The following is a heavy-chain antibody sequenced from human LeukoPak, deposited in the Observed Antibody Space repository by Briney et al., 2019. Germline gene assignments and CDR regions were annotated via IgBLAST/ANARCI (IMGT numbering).Heavy chain of an antibody. V-gene: IGHV3-73*01. CDR2: IRGKANNYAT. D-gene: IGHD3-3*01. CDR3: TRVLLGDYYSYYYYMDV. J-gene: IGHJ6*03. Sequence: PGGSLKLSCAASGFTFSGSAMPWVRQASGKGLEWVGRIRGKANNYATAYAASVKGRFTISRDDSKNTAYLQMNSLKTEDTAVYYCTRVLLGDYYSYYYYMDVWGKGTTVTVSS. CDR1: GFTFSGSA.